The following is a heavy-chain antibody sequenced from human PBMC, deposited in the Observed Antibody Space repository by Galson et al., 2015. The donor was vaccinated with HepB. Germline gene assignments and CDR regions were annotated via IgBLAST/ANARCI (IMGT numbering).Heavy chain of an antibody. Sequence: SLRLSCAASGFTFSNAWMSWVRQAPGKGLEWVGRIKSKTDGGTTDYAAPVKGRFTISRDDSKNTLYLQMNSLKTEDTAVYYCTTVSVVVVAAADAFDIWGQGTMVTVSS. J-gene: IGHJ3*02. CDR3: TTVSVVVVAAADAFDI. CDR2: IKSKTDGGTT. V-gene: IGHV3-15*01. D-gene: IGHD2-15*01. CDR1: GFTFSNAW.